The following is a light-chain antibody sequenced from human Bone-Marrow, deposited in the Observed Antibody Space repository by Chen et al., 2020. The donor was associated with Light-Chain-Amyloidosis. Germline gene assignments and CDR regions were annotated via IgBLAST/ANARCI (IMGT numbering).Light chain of an antibody. CDR3: QSCQGSRQGV. Sequence: NFMLTQPHSVSESPGKTVIISCTRSSGSIATNYVQWYQPRPGSYPPTVVYEDDHRPSGGPDRFSGSMDRSSNSASLTISGLKTKDEADYYWQSCQGSRQGVFGGVTKLTVL. V-gene: IGLV6-57*01. CDR2: EDD. CDR1: SGSIATNY. J-gene: IGLJ3*02.